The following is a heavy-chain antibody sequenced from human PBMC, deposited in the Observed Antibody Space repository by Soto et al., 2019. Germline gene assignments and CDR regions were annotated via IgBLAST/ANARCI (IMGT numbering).Heavy chain of an antibody. CDR2: IYPGNSDI. V-gene: IGHV5-51*01. J-gene: IGHJ6*02. D-gene: IGHD2-2*01. CDR3: ARRRGSRINYSYNNGMGV. CDR1: VYSFSNYW. Sequence: EVQLVSSGAAVKKPGESLKISCKGSVYSFSNYWICWVRQMPGKGLVWMGVIYPGNSDIRYSPSFQVQVTISADTSTSTAFLQWSSLKASDTAMYYCARRRGSRINYSYNNGMGVWRQGTTVTVSS.